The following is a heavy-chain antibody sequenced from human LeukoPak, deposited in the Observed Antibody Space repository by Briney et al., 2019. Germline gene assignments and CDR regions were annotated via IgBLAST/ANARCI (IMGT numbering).Heavy chain of an antibody. D-gene: IGHD2-15*01. Sequence: ASVKVSCKASGYTFTSYGISWVRQAPGRGLEWMGSISPYNGHTNYAQKFQGRVTLTTDTSTNTAYMEVRSLRSDDTAVYYCARDSSIVVVVFATPPPVTGAFDIWGQGTMLTVSS. V-gene: IGHV1-18*01. J-gene: IGHJ3*02. CDR2: ISPYNGHT. CDR3: ARDSSIVVVVFATPPPVTGAFDI. CDR1: GYTFTSYG.